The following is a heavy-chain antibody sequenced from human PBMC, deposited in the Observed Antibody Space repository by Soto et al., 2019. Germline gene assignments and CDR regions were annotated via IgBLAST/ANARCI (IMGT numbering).Heavy chain of an antibody. D-gene: IGHD3-22*01. J-gene: IGHJ4*02. CDR3: ARGFYDSSGYWPYYFDY. CDR1: GFTFSSYG. CDR2: IWYDGSNK. V-gene: IGHV3-33*01. Sequence: QVQLVESGGGVVQPGRSLRLSCAASGFTFSSYGMHWVRQAPGKGLEWVAVIWYDGSNKYYADSVKGRFTISRDNSKNTLYRQMNSLRAEDTAVYFCARGFYDSSGYWPYYFDYWGQGTLVTVSS.